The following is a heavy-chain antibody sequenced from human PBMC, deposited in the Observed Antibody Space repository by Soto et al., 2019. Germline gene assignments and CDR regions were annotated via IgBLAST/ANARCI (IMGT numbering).Heavy chain of an antibody. J-gene: IGHJ4*02. CDR3: AKDAVYDDGVWLPDY. V-gene: IGHV3-23*01. D-gene: IGHD4-17*01. CDR1: GFTFSTRA. CDR2: IVGSGDA. Sequence: EVQLLESGGGLVQPGGSLRLSCVASGFTFSTRAMMWVRQAPGKGLEWVSGIVGSGDAFHADSVKGRFTISKDNSKNTLYLQMNGLRAEDTPVYFCAKDAVYDDGVWLPDYWGQGTLVTVSS.